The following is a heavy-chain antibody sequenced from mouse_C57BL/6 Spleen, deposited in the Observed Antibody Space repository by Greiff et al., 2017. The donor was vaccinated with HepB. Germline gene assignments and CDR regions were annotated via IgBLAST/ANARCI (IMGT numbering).Heavy chain of an antibody. CDR3: ARSGDYGYDEAMDY. D-gene: IGHD2-2*01. Sequence: EVQLQQSGPELVKPGASVKISCKASGYTFTDYYMNWVKQSHGKSLEWIGDINPNNGGTSYNQKFKGKATLTVDKSSSTAYMELRSLTSEDSAVYYCARSGDYGYDEAMDYWGQGTSVTVSS. V-gene: IGHV1-26*01. J-gene: IGHJ4*01. CDR2: INPNNGGT. CDR1: GYTFTDYY.